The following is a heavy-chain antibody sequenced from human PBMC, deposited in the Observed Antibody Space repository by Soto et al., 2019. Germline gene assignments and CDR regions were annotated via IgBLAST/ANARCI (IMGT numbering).Heavy chain of an antibody. CDR2: INPNSGGT. Sequence: QVQLVQSGAEVKKPGASVKVSCKASGYTFTGYYMHWVRQAPGQGLEWMGWINPNSGGTNYAQKFQGRVTMTRDTSISTAYMELSRLRSDDTAVYYCARVADCSGSSCYSWKAATDYWGQGTLVTVS. D-gene: IGHD2-15*01. CDR1: GYTFTGYY. J-gene: IGHJ4*02. V-gene: IGHV1-2*02. CDR3: ARVADCSGSSCYSWKAATDY.